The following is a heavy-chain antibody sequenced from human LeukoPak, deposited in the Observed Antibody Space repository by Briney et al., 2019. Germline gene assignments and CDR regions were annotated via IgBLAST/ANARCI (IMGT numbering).Heavy chain of an antibody. CDR1: GLTFSSYA. D-gene: IGHD5-24*01. CDR2: ISGSGGST. J-gene: IGHJ3*02. CDR3: AKASARWLQSDAFDI. Sequence: GGSLRLSCAASGLTFSSYAMSWVRQAPGKGLEWVSAISGSGGSTYYADSVKGRFTISRDNSKNTLYLQMNSLRAEDTAVYYCAKASARWLQSDAFDIWGQGTMVTVSS. V-gene: IGHV3-23*01.